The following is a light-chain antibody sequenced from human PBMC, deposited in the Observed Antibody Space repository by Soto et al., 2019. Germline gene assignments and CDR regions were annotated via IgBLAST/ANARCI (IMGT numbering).Light chain of an antibody. V-gene: IGKV3-20*01. CDR2: GAS. Sequence: DIVLTQSPGTLSLSPGERATLSCRASQSISTNFLAWYQQKPGQTPRLLIYGASSRATGIPDRFSGSGSGTDFTLTISRLEPEDFAVYYCQQCSRSPLTFGGGTKVEI. CDR1: QSISTNF. CDR3: QQCSRSPLT. J-gene: IGKJ4*01.